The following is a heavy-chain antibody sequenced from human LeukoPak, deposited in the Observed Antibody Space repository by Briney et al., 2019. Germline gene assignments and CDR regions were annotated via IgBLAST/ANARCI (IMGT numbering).Heavy chain of an antibody. CDR2: MYISGST. D-gene: IGHD1-26*01. Sequence: SETLSLTCTVSGYSITSGYYWGWIRQPAGKGLEWIGRMYISGSTNYNPSLKSRVSISIDKTKNQFSLKLRSVTAADTAVYYCARDYLVGAPLDSWGQGTLVTVSS. V-gene: IGHV4-38-2*02. CDR1: GYSITSGYY. J-gene: IGHJ4*02. CDR3: ARDYLVGAPLDS.